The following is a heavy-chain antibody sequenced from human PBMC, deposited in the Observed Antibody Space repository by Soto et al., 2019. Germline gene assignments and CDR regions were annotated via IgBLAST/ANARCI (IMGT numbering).Heavy chain of an antibody. V-gene: IGHV3-7*03. CDR1: GFTFSTYA. CDR3: ASRYLEYCSSASCSAPYDF. D-gene: IGHD2-2*01. Sequence: PGGSLRLSCTASGFTFSTYAMDWVRQAPGKGLEWVADVIQDGSETCYADSVKGRFTISRDNTKKSLYLQMNSLRAEDTAVYYCASRYLEYCSSASCSAPYDFWGQGTLVTVSS. CDR2: VIQDGSET. J-gene: IGHJ4*02.